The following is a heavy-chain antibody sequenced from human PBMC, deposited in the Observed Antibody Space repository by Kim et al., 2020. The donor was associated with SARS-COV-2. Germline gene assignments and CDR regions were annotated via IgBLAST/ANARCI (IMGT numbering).Heavy chain of an antibody. CDR2: ISGSGGST. D-gene: IGHD4-17*01. J-gene: IGHJ4*02. CDR3: AKVYRGYGDYCTFDY. V-gene: IGHV3-23*01. CDR1: GFTFSSYG. Sequence: GGSLRLSCAASGFTFSSYGMSWVRQAPGRGLEWVSGISGSGGSTYYADSVKGRFTISRDNARNILYLQMNGLRAEDTALYYCAKVYRGYGDYCTFDYWGQGTLVTVSS.